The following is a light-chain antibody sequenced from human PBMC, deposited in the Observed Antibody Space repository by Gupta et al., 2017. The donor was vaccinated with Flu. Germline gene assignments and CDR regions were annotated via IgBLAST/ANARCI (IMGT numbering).Light chain of an antibody. V-gene: IGKV2-30*02. J-gene: IGKJ1*01. CDR2: RVS. CDR3: MQGTHWPT. CDR1: LSLVHRNGNTY. Sequence: DVVLTQSPLSLPVIFGQPPSLSCRSSLSLVHRNGNTYLTWFQQRPGQSPMRLIYRVSKRDSGVPDRISGRGSGTDFTLKISRVEAEDVGVYYWMQGTHWPTFGQGTKVEIK.